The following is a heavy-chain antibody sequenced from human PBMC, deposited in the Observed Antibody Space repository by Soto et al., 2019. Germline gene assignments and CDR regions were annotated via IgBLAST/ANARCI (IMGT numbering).Heavy chain of an antibody. J-gene: IGHJ4*02. CDR1: GFSFSSYA. Sequence: GGSLRLSCAASGFSFSSYAMSWVRQAPGKGLEWVSTSGNGGRTYYADSVKGRFTISRDISKNTLYLQMNSLRAEDTAVYHCEKGAFMEFADITLFDCWGQGTLVTVSS. CDR3: EKGAFMEFADITLFDC. D-gene: IGHD3-3*01. V-gene: IGHV3-23*01. CDR2: SGNGGRT.